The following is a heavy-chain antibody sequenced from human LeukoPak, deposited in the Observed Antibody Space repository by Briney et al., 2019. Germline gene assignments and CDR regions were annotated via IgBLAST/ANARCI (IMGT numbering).Heavy chain of an antibody. CDR3: AKGWGSQSFFDY. D-gene: IGHD7-27*01. CDR2: VTGSGGNT. J-gene: IGHJ4*02. CDR1: GFTFSNYA. Sequence: GGSLRLSCVFSGFTFSNYAMSWVRQAPGKGLEWVSGVTGSGGNTYYADSVKGRFTLSRDNSKNTLDLQMNSLRAEDTAVYYCAKGWGSQSFFDYWGQGALVTVSS. V-gene: IGHV3-23*01.